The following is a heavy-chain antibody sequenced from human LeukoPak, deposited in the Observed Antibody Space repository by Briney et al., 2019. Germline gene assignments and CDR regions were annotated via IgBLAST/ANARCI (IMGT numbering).Heavy chain of an antibody. CDR1: GGSISSYY. CDR2: IYTSGST. Sequence: PLETLSLTCTVSGGSISSYYWSWIRQPAGKGLEWIGRIYTSGSTNYNPSLKSRVTISVDTPKNQFSLKLSSVTAADTAVYYCARKSYSSGWYPYYGMDVWGQGTTVTVSS. CDR3: ARKSYSSGWYPYYGMDV. J-gene: IGHJ6*02. V-gene: IGHV4-4*07. D-gene: IGHD6-19*01.